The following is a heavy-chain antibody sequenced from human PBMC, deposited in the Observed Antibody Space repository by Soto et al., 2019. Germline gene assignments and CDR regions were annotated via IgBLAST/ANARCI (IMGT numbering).Heavy chain of an antibody. Sequence: ASVKVSCKASGYSFTSHGFSWVRQAPGQGLEWMAWVSGYNSMTDIAEKFQGRVTLTIEPTTNTAYMELKSLTSDDTAVYFCARDSSSSSIWFDPWGQGTRVTVSS. CDR2: VSGYNSMT. D-gene: IGHD3-22*01. CDR3: ARDSSSSSIWFDP. J-gene: IGHJ5*02. CDR1: GYSFTSHG. V-gene: IGHV1-18*04.